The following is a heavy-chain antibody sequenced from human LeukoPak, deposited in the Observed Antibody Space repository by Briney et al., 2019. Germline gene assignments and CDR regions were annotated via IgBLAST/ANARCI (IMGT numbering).Heavy chain of an antibody. V-gene: IGHV3-23*01. CDR3: AKVSAAAGFIDY. Sequence: RPGGSLRLSCAASGFTFSSYAMGWVRQAPGKGLEWVSAISGSGGSTYYADSVKGRFTISRDNSKNTLYLQMNSLRAEDTAVYYCAKVSAAAGFIDYWGQGTLVTVSS. D-gene: IGHD6-13*01. CDR2: ISGSGGST. J-gene: IGHJ4*02. CDR1: GFTFSSYA.